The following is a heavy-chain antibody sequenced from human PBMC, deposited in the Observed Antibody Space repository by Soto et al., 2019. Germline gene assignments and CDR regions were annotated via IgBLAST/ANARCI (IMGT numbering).Heavy chain of an antibody. CDR2: ISSSSDDI. V-gene: IGHV3-48*02. J-gene: IGHJ4*02. CDR3: ARLPKGSLVTA. Sequence: VQLVESGGGLVYPGGSLRLSCVGSGFSFSEYSMNWVRQAPGKGLQWISYISSSSDDIHYADSVKGRFTVSRDNAKNALFLQMNSLRDDDTAIYYCARLPKGSLVTAWGQGTQVTVSS. D-gene: IGHD2-21*02. CDR1: GFSFSEYS.